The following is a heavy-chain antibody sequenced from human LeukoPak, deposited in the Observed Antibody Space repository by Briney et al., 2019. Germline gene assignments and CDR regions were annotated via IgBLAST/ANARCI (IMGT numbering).Heavy chain of an antibody. J-gene: IGHJ3*02. Sequence: ASVKVSCKASGYTFTSYGISWERQAPGQGLEWMGWISAYNGNTNYAQKLQGRVTMTTDTSTSTAYMELRSLRSDDTAVYYCARALDVLRYFDWLFSNDAFDIWGQGTMVTVSS. D-gene: IGHD3-9*01. CDR1: GYTFTSYG. CDR2: ISAYNGNT. CDR3: ARALDVLRYFDWLFSNDAFDI. V-gene: IGHV1-18*01.